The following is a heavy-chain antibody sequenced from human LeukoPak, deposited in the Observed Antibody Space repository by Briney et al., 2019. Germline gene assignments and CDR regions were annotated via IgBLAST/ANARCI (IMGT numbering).Heavy chain of an antibody. V-gene: IGHV4-31*09. Sequence: SETLSLTYTVSGGSISSGGYYWSWIRQHPGKGLEWIGYIYYSGSTYYNPSLKSRVTISVDTSKNQFSLKLSSVTAADTAVYYCHLRRTVAASEDFDYWGQGTLVTVSS. CDR1: GGSISSGGYY. CDR3: HLRRTVAASEDFDY. CDR2: IYYSGST. J-gene: IGHJ4*02. D-gene: IGHD6-19*01.